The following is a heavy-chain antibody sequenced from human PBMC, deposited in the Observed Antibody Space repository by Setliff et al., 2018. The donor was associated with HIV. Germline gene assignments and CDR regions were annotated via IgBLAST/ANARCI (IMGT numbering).Heavy chain of an antibody. Sequence: SVKVSCKVSGGTFSRFAISWVRQAPGQGLEWMGGIIPIFDSPNYAQKFQGRVTITADESTTTTYMELRSLRSDDTDVYYCATLDYWGQGTLVTVSS. CDR2: IIPIFDSP. CDR1: GGTFSRFA. J-gene: IGHJ4*02. V-gene: IGHV1-69*13. CDR3: ATLDY.